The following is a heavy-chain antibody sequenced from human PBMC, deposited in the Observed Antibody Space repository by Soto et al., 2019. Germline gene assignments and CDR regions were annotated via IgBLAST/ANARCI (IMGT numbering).Heavy chain of an antibody. J-gene: IGHJ4*02. V-gene: IGHV1-18*01. Sequence: AASVKVSCKASGYTFTSYGISWVRQAPGQGLEWMGWISAYNGNTNYAQKLQGRVTMTTDTSTSTAYMELRSLRSDDTAVYYCARDRGWRTTGYFDYWGQGTLVTSPQ. D-gene: IGHD4-4*01. CDR3: ARDRGWRTTGYFDY. CDR1: GYTFTSYG. CDR2: ISAYNGNT.